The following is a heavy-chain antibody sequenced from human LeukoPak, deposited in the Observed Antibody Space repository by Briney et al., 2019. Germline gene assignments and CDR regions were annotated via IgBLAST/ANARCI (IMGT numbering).Heavy chain of an antibody. CDR3: ARDPNVLLWFGELPDY. CDR2: IIPIFGTA. Sequence: SVKVSCKASGGTFSNYAISWVRQAPGQGLEWMGGIIPIFGTANYAQKFRGRVTITADKSTRTAYMELSSLRSDDTAVYYCARDPNVLLWFGELPDYWGQGTLVTVSS. J-gene: IGHJ4*02. V-gene: IGHV1-69*06. CDR1: GGTFSNYA. D-gene: IGHD3-10*01.